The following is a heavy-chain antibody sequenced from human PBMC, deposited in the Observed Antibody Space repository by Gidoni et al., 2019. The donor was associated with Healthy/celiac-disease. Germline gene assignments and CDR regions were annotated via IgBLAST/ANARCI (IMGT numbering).Heavy chain of an antibody. V-gene: IGHV3-30*18. J-gene: IGHJ4*02. D-gene: IGHD6-13*01. CDR3: AKADSSSWLYLVGFFDY. Sequence: QVQLVESGGGVVQPGRSLRLSCSASGFTFSSSGMHWVRQAPGKGLEWVAVISYDGSNKYYADSVKGRFTISRDNSKNTLYLQMNSLRAEDTAVYYCAKADSSSWLYLVGFFDYWGQGTLVTVSS. CDR2: ISYDGSNK. CDR1: GFTFSSSG.